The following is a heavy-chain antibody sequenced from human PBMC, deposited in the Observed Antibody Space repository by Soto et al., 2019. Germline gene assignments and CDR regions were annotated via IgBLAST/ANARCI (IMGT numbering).Heavy chain of an antibody. V-gene: IGHV5-51*01. J-gene: IGHJ4*02. D-gene: IGHD1-1*01. CDR1: GYDFSDYW. Sequence: PGESLKISCKVSGYDFSDYWIGWVRQMPGKGLEWMGIIYPDDSDTRYSPSFQGQVTISADTSISTAYLQWTSLKASDTAIYYCASLSNFYFDYWGQGTLVTVSS. CDR3: ASLSNFYFDY. CDR2: IYPDDSDT.